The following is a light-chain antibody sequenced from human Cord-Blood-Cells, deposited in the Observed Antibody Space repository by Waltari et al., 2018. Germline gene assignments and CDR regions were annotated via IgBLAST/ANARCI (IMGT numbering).Light chain of an antibody. CDR1: QSVLYSSNNKNY. CDR3: QQYYSTPYT. J-gene: IGKJ2*01. CDR2: WAS. Sequence: DIVMTQFPDSLAVSAGERATIDCKTSQSVLYSSNNKNYLAWYQQKPGQPPKLLIYWASTRESGVPDRFSGSGSGTDFTLTISSLQAEDVAVYYCQQYYSTPYTFGQGTKLEIK. V-gene: IGKV4-1*01.